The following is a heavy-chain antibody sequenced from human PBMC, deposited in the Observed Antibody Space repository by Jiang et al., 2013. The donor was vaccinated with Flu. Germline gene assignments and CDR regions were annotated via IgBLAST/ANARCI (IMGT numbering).Heavy chain of an antibody. CDR2: IDPSDSYT. J-gene: IGHJ6*04. V-gene: IGHV5-10-1*01. CDR3: ASQSRPIPAAIVDYYGMDV. D-gene: IGHD2-2*01. Sequence: SWVRQMPGKGLEWMGRIDPSDSYTNYSPSFQGHVTISADKSISTAYLQWSSLKASDTAMYYCASQSRPIPAAIVDYYGMDVWGKGTTVTVSS.